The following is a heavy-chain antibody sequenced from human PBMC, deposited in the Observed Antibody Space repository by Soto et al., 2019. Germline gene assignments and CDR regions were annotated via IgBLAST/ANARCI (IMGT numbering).Heavy chain of an antibody. CDR2: ISAYNGNT. D-gene: IGHD4-17*01. CDR3: VITTVTIRDGFDY. CDR1: GYTFTSYG. Sequence: ASVKVSCKASGYTFTSYGISWVRQAPGQGLEWMGWISAYNGNTNYAQKLQGRLTISRDTATNSLYLQVNSLSAEDMTVYYCVITTVTIRDGFDYWGQGTLVTVSS. J-gene: IGHJ4*02. V-gene: IGHV1-18*03.